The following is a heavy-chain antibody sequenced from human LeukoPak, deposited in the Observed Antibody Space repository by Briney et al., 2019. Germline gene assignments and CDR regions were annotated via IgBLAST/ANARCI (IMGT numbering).Heavy chain of an antibody. V-gene: IGHV3-23*01. J-gene: IGHJ4*02. CDR3: AKSRGSGYSDY. CDR1: VFSFSTYS. Sequence: GGSLRLSCAASVFSFSTYSMNWGRQAPGKGLEWVYSISSSVDYIYYADSVKGRFTIYRENSKNTLYVQMNSLRAEDTAVYYCAKSRGSGYSDYWGQGTLVTVSS. D-gene: IGHD3-22*01. CDR2: ISSSVDYI.